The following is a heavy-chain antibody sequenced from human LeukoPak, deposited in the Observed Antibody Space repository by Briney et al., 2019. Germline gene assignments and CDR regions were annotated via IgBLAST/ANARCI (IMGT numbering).Heavy chain of an antibody. CDR2: IKQDGSEK. V-gene: IGHV3-7*01. D-gene: IGHD3-10*01. Sequence: GGSLRLSCAASGFTFSSYWMSWVRQAPGKGLEWVANIKQDGSEKYYVDSVKGRFTISRDNAKNSLYLQMNSLRAEDTAVYYCARAYGSGSEAYYYYYMDVWGKGTTVTVSS. CDR1: GFTFSSYW. CDR3: ARAYGSGSEAYYYYYMDV. J-gene: IGHJ6*03.